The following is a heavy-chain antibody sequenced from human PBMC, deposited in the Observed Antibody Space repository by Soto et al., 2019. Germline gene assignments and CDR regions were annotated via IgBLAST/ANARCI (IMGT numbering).Heavy chain of an antibody. CDR2: INPNSGGT. J-gene: IGHJ6*02. CDR1: GYTFTGYY. D-gene: IGHD3-22*01. CDR3: ARGPYHRYYYDSSGYPYGMDV. Sequence: ASVKVSCTASGYTFTGYYMHWVRQAPGQGLEWMGWINPNSGGTNYAQKFQGWVTMTRDTSISTAYMELSRLRSDDTAVYYCARGPYHRYYYDSSGYPYGMDVWGQGTTVTVSS. V-gene: IGHV1-2*04.